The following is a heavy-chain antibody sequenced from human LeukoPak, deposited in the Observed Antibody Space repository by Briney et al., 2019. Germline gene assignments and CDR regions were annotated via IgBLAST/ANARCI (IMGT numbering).Heavy chain of an antibody. V-gene: IGHV4-61*02. CDR2: IYTSGST. J-gene: IGHJ4*02. CDR1: GGSISSGSYY. D-gene: IGHD6-13*01. CDR3: ARAVGYSSKAYLFDY. Sequence: PSETLSLTCTVSGGSISSGSYYWSWIRQPAGKGLEWIGRIYTSGSTNYNPSLKSRVTISVDTSKNQFSLKLSSVTAADTAVYYCARAVGYSSKAYLFDYWGQGTLVTVSS.